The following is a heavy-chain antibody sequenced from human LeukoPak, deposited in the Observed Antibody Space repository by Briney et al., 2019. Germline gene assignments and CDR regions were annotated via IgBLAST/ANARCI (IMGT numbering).Heavy chain of an antibody. V-gene: IGHV3-23*01. Sequence: PGGSLRLSCAASGFTFSSYAMSWVRQAPGKGLEWVSAISGSGGSTYYADSVKGRFTTSRDNSKNTLYLQMNSLRAEDTAVYYCAKGSTYYYGSGTDYWGQGTLVTVSS. CDR3: AKGSTYYYGSGTDY. D-gene: IGHD3-10*01. J-gene: IGHJ4*02. CDR1: GFTFSSYA. CDR2: ISGSGGST.